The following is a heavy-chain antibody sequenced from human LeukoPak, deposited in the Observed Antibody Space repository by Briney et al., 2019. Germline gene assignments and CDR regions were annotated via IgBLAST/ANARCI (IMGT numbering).Heavy chain of an antibody. J-gene: IGHJ5*02. V-gene: IGHV3-48*03. D-gene: IGHD6-6*01. CDR3: AKGKYSSSENWFDP. Sequence: GGSLRLSCAASGFTFSSYEMNWVRQAPGKGLEWVSYISSSGSTIYYADSVKGRFTISRDNAKNSLYLQMNSLRAEDTALYYCAKGKYSSSENWFDPWGQGTLVTVSS. CDR2: ISSSGSTI. CDR1: GFTFSSYE.